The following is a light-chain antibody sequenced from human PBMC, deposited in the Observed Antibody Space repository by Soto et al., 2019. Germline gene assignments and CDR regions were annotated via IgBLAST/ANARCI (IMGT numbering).Light chain of an antibody. CDR3: QQYNSYWT. V-gene: IGKV1-5*03. CDR1: QSISSR. J-gene: IGKJ1*01. CDR2: KAS. Sequence: DIQMTQSPSTLSASVGDRVTITCRASQSISSRLAWYQQKPGKAPKLLIYKASSLESGVPSRFSGSGSGTEFTLTISCLHPEDSATYYCQQYNSYWTFGQGTKVEIK.